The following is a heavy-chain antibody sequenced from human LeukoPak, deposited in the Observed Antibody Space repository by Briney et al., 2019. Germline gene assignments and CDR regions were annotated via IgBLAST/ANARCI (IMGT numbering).Heavy chain of an antibody. CDR1: GGSISSGSYY. V-gene: IGHV4-61*02. Sequence: SETLSLTCTVSGGSISSGSYYWSWIRQPAGKGLEWIGRIYTSGSTNYNPSLKSRVTISVDTSKNQFSLKLSSVTAADTAVYYCARDRWELSAFDIWGQGTMVTVSS. D-gene: IGHD1-26*01. CDR3: ARDRWELSAFDI. CDR2: IYTSGST. J-gene: IGHJ3*02.